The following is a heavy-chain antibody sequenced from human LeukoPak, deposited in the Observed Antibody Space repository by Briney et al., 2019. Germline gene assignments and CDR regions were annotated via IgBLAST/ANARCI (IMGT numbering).Heavy chain of an antibody. V-gene: IGHV3-7*01. CDR1: GFTFSSYW. CDR2: IKQDGSEK. Sequence: PGGSLRLSCAASGFTFSSYWMSWVRQAPGKGLEWVANIKQDGSEKNYVDSVKGRFTISRDNAKNSLYLQMNSLRAEDTAVYYCARGVFAPYCSSTSCATATLDYWGQGTLVTVSS. CDR3: ARGVFAPYCSSTSCATATLDY. D-gene: IGHD2-2*01. J-gene: IGHJ4*02.